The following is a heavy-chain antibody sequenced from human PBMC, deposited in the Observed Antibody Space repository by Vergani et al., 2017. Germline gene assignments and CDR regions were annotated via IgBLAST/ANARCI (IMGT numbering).Heavy chain of an antibody. CDR1: GFTFSSYA. D-gene: IGHD1-26*01. CDR3: AKSGIVIVGEPRDAFNV. V-gene: IGHV3-23*01. J-gene: IGHJ3*01. CDR2: ISGSGGST. Sequence: EVQLLESGGGLVQPGGSLRLSCAASGFTFSSYAMSWVRQAPGKGLEWVSAISGSGGSTYYADSVKGRFTISGDTSKNTLYLQMNSLSAEDTAVYYCAKSGIVIVGEPRDAFNVWGQGTMVTVSS.